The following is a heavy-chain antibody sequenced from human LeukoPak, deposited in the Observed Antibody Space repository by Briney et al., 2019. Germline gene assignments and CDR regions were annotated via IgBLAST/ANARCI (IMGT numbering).Heavy chain of an antibody. J-gene: IGHJ4*02. CDR2: FDPEDGET. CDR1: GYTLTELS. V-gene: IGHV1-24*01. CDR3: ATDLATVVIVTNY. Sequence: GASVKVSCKVSGYTLTELSMHWVRQAPGKGLEWMGGFDPEDGETIYAQKFQDRVTMTEDTSTDTAYMELSSLRSEDTAVYYCATDLATVVIVTNYWGQGTLVTVSS. D-gene: IGHD4-23*01.